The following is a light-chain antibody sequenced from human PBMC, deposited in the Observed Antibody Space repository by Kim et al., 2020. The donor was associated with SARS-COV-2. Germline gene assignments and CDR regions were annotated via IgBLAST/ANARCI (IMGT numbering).Light chain of an antibody. J-gene: IGLJ1*01. CDR3: SSHTTSSTYV. V-gene: IGLV2-14*04. Sequence: GQAITLPWTGTSSGVGYFNSVPWYQQHPGKVPKLIIYDVSERAAGVSNRFSGSQSGNTASLTISGLRAEDEADYYCSSHTTSSTYVFGSGTKVTVL. CDR2: DVS. CDR1: SSGVGYFNS.